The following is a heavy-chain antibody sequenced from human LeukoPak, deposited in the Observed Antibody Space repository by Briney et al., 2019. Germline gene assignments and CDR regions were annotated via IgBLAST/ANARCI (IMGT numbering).Heavy chain of an antibody. CDR1: GFTFSSYG. V-gene: IGHV3-33*06. J-gene: IGHJ4*02. Sequence: QPGRSLRLSCAASGFTFSSYGMHWVRQAPGKGLEWVAVIWYDGSNKYYADSVKGRFTISRDNSKNTRYLQMNSLRAEDTAVYYCAKDRVPGGYYDFWSGYYSDFDYWGQGTLVTVSS. D-gene: IGHD3-3*01. CDR2: IWYDGSNK. CDR3: AKDRVPGGYYDFWSGYYSDFDY.